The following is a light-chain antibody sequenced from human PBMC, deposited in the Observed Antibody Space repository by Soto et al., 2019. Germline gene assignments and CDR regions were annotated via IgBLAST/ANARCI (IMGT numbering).Light chain of an antibody. CDR1: SSDVGDYDY. J-gene: IGLJ2*01. Sequence: QSALTQPASVSGSPGQSITISCTGTSSDVGDYDYVSWYQQHPGKAPKLMIYDVSNRPSGVSNRFSGSKSGNSASLTISGLQAEDEADYYCNSYTSSSTFVFGGGTKRTVL. V-gene: IGLV2-14*01. CDR2: DVS. CDR3: NSYTSSSTFV.